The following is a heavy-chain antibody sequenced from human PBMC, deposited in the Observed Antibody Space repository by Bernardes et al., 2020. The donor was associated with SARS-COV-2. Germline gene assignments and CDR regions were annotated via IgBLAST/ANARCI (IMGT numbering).Heavy chain of an antibody. CDR1: GDSIRSTSYY. J-gene: IGHJ3*02. D-gene: IGHD3-3*01. CDR3: ARVERITIFGVVITGAFDI. Sequence: SASLTSTCAVSGDSIRSTSYYWGWIRQPTGKGLEWIGYIYYSGSTNYNPSLKSRVTISVDTSKNQFSLKLSSVTAADTAVYYCARVERITIFGVVITGAFDIWGQGTMVTVSA. CDR2: IYYSGST. V-gene: IGHV4-61*05.